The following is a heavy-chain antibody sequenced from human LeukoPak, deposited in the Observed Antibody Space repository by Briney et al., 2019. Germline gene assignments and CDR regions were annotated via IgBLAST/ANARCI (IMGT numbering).Heavy chain of an antibody. Sequence: ASVKVSCKVSGYTLTELSMHWVRQAPGKGLEWMGGFDPEDGETIYAQKFQGRVTMTEDTSTDTAYMELSRLRSDDTAVYYCAREEQSLRYFDWLSISDGMDVWGQGTTVTVSS. J-gene: IGHJ6*02. CDR2: FDPEDGET. CDR1: GYTLTELS. V-gene: IGHV1-24*01. D-gene: IGHD3-9*01. CDR3: AREEQSLRYFDWLSISDGMDV.